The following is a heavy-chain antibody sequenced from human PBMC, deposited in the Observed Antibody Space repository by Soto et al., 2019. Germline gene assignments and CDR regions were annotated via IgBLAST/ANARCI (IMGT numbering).Heavy chain of an antibody. D-gene: IGHD2-15*01. CDR2: IIPIFGTA. CDR3: ARSQGGSSSLDIYYYYYYGMDV. V-gene: IGHV1-69*01. Sequence: QVQLVQSGAEVKKPGSSVEVSCKAPGGTFSSYAISWVRQAPGQGLEWMGGIIPIFGTAKYAQKFQGRVTITADESTSTGYMELSSLRSEDTAVYYWARSQGGSSSLDIYYYYYYGMDVWGQGTTVTVSS. J-gene: IGHJ6*02. CDR1: GGTFSSYA.